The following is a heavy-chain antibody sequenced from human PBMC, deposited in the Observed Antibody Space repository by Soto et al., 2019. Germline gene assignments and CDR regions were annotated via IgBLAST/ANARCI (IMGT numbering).Heavy chain of an antibody. J-gene: IGHJ4*02. Sequence: ASVKVSCKVSGYTLTELSMHWVRQAPGKGLEWMGGFDPEDGETIYAQKFQDRVTMTEDTSTDTAYMELSSLRSEDTAVYYCATGPPLTIFGVGPARALDYWGQGTLGTVSS. D-gene: IGHD3-3*01. CDR1: GYTLTELS. V-gene: IGHV1-24*01. CDR3: ATGPPLTIFGVGPARALDY. CDR2: FDPEDGET.